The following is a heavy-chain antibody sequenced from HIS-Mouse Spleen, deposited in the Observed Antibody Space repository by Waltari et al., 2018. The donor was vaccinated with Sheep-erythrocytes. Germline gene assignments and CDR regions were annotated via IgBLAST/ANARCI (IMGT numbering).Heavy chain of an antibody. Sequence: SGRTDWSESRKPTGKGLEWSGYIYYSGTTNCHPSLKSRGTMSVDTSKNQCSLKLSSVTADDTAVYYCARLEWGQCDYWGQGTLGTVSS. CDR3: ARLEWGQCDY. D-gene: IGHD7-27*01. CDR1: SGRTD. J-gene: IGHJ4*02. CDR2: IYYSGTT. V-gene: IGHV4-61*07.